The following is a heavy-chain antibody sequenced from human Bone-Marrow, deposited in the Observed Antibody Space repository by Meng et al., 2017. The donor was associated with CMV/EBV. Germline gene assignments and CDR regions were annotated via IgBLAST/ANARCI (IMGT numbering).Heavy chain of an antibody. J-gene: IGHJ5*02. CDR2: INPNSGGT. CDR1: FTGYY. Sequence: FTGYYMHWVRQAPGQGLEWMGWINPNSGGTNYAQKLQGRVTMTRDTSISTAYMELSRLRSDDTAVYYCARVGDYDFWSGYRGGWFDPWGQGTLVTVSS. D-gene: IGHD3-3*01. CDR3: ARVGDYDFWSGYRGGWFDP. V-gene: IGHV1-2*02.